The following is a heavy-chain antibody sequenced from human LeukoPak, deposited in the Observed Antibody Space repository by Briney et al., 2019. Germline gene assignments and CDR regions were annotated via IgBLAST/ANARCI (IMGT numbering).Heavy chain of an antibody. CDR3: ARVVVLDIIHDAFDG. D-gene: IGHD2-15*01. CDR1: GGSFSGYY. CDR2: IYYSGST. V-gene: IGHV4-34*01. J-gene: IGHJ3*01. Sequence: SETLSLTCAVYGGSFSGYYWSWIRQPPGKGLEWIGSIYYSGSTYYNPSLKSRVTISVDTSKNQFSLNLSSVTAADTAVYYCARVVVLDIIHDAFDGWGQGTMVTVS.